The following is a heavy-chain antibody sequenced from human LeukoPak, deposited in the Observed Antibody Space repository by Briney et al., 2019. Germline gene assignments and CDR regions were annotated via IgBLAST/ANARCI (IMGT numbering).Heavy chain of an antibody. CDR1: GYTFTNHD. Sequence: ASVKVSCKASGYTFTNHDMHWVRQAPGQGLEWMGWINPNSGGTNYAQKFQGRVTMTRDTSISTAYMELSRLGSDDTAVYYCARDRSMVRGVVIYYYYMDVWGKGTTVTISS. V-gene: IGHV1-2*02. D-gene: IGHD3-10*01. CDR2: INPNSGGT. CDR3: ARDRSMVRGVVIYYYYMDV. J-gene: IGHJ6*03.